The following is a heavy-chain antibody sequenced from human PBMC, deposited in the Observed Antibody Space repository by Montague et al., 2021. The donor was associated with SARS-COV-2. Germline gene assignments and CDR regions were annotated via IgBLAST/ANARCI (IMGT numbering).Heavy chain of an antibody. J-gene: IGHJ4*02. V-gene: IGHV4-34*01. CDR2: INHSGST. CDR1: GGSFSGYY. Sequence: SETLSLTCAVYGGSFSGYYWSWIRQPPGKGLEWIGEINHSGSTNYNPSLKSRVTISVDTSKNQFSLKLSSVTAADTAVYYCARGSSFVTIFGVVITDPLFDYWGQGTLGTVSS. D-gene: IGHD3-3*01. CDR3: ARGSSFVTIFGVVITDPLFDY.